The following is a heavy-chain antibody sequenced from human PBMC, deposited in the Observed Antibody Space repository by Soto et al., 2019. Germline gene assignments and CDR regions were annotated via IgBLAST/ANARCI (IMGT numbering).Heavy chain of an antibody. J-gene: IGHJ4*02. D-gene: IGHD3-22*01. CDR3: ARGLIYDSSGYYFDY. V-gene: IGHV1-46*01. CDR1: GGTFSCYY. Sequence: GASVKVSCKASGGTFSCYYMHWVRQAPGQGLEWMGIINPSGGSTRYAQKFQGRATMTRDTSTSTVYMELSSLRSEDTAVYYCARGLIYDSSGYYFDYWGQGTLVTVS. CDR2: INPSGGST.